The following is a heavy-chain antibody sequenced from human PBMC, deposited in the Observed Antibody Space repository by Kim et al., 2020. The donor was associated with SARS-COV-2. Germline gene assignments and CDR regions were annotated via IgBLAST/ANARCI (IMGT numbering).Heavy chain of an antibody. CDR2: IYTSGST. CDR1: GGSISSYY. Sequence: SETLSLTCTVSGGSISSYYWSWIRQPAGKGLEWIGRIYTSGSTNYNPSLKSRVTMSVNTTKNQFSLNLSSVTAADTAEYYCARIGWELPLDYWGQRTLVT. V-gene: IGHV4-4*07. CDR3: ARIGWELPLDY. D-gene: IGHD1-26*01. J-gene: IGHJ4*02.